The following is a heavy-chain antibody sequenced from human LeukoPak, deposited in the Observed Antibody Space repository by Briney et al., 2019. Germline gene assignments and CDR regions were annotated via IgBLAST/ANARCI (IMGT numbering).Heavy chain of an antibody. V-gene: IGHV3-30*18. CDR3: AKDLAATFDY. D-gene: IGHD2-15*01. CDR1: GFTFSSYG. J-gene: IGHJ4*02. CDR2: ISYDGSNK. Sequence: GRSLRLSCAASGFTFSSYGMHWVRQAPGKGLEWVAVISYDGSNKYYADSVKGQFTISRDNSKNTLYLQMNSLRAEDTAVYYCAKDLAATFDYWGQGTLVTVSS.